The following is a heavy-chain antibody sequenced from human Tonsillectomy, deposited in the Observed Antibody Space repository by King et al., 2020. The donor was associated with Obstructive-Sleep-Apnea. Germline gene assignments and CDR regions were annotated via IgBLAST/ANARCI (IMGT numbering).Heavy chain of an antibody. Sequence: QLQESGPGLVKPSETLSLTCTVSGGSFSSYYWSWIRQPPGKGLKWIVYIYEHGDTNYNPSLKSRVTISEDPSKNQFSLKLSPVTAADTAVYYCARRPHGMDVWGQGTTVTVS. CDR2: IYEHGDT. J-gene: IGHJ6*02. CDR3: ARRPHGMDV. CDR1: GGSFSSYY. V-gene: IGHV4-59*08.